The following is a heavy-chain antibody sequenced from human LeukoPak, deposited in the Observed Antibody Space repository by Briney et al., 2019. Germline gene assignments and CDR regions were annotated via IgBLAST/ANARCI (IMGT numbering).Heavy chain of an antibody. CDR2: IYYSGST. D-gene: IGHD3-22*01. J-gene: IGHJ4*02. V-gene: IGHV4-59*01. CDR1: GGSISSYY. CDR3: AREVAQYYDSSGYYWRYFDY. Sequence: SETLSLTCTVSGGSISSYYWSWIRQPPGKGLEGIGYIYYSGSTNYNPSLKSRVTISVDTSKNQFSLKLSSVTAADTAVYYCAREVAQYYDSSGYYWRYFDYWGQGTLVTVSS.